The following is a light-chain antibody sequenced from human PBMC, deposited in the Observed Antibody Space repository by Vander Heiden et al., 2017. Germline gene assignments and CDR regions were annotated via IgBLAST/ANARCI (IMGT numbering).Light chain of an antibody. CDR2: KDA. J-gene: IGLJ1*01. CDR1: ALGKQY. V-gene: IGLV3-25*03. Sequence: SLEFTQPPSVPVSSGQTARITCSGDALGKQYSYWYQQKPGQAPVLIIYKDAERPSAIPERFSGSSSGTQVTLTISRVQAEDEADYFCQSADTSDIHHVIVFETGTRVTVL. CDR3: QSADTSDIHHVIV.